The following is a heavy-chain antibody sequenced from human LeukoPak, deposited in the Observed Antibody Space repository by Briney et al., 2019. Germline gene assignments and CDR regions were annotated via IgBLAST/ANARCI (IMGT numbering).Heavy chain of an antibody. CDR3: AREGGFAIFGAADS. J-gene: IGHJ4*02. CDR2: IKQDGGEK. D-gene: IGHD3-3*01. CDR1: GFSFSRYW. Sequence: GGSLRLSCAASGFSFSRYWMSWVRQAPGKGLEWVANIKQDGGEKYYGDSVEGRFTISRVNAKNSLSLQMNSLRAEDMAVYFCAREGGFAIFGAADSWGQGTLVTVSP. V-gene: IGHV3-7*05.